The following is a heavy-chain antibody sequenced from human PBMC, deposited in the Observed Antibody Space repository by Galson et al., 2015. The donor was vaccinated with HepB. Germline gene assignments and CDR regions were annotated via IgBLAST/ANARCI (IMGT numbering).Heavy chain of an antibody. CDR1: GFPFSGSG. CDR3: ARASDEWETPVMYAFDV. D-gene: IGHD1-26*01. Sequence: SLRLSCAASGFPFSGSGTNWVRQAPGKGLEWVSSISSSSSHIYYADSVKGRFTISRDNAKNSLFLQMNSLRDEDTAVYYCARASDEWETPVMYAFDVWGQGTMVTVSS. CDR2: ISSSSSHI. J-gene: IGHJ3*01. V-gene: IGHV3-21*01.